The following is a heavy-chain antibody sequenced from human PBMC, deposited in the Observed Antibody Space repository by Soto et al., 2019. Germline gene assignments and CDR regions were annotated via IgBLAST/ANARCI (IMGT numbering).Heavy chain of an antibody. D-gene: IGHD2-8*01. Sequence: ASVKVSCKASGFTFTGYYMHWVRQAPGQGLEWMGWINPNSGGTNYAQKFQGWVTMTRDTSISTAYMELSRLRSDDTAVYYCASGGWSASNDAFGIWGHGPTVTVAS. CDR1: GFTFTGYY. CDR3: ASGGWSASNDAFGI. V-gene: IGHV1-2*04. J-gene: IGHJ3*02. CDR2: INPNSGGT.